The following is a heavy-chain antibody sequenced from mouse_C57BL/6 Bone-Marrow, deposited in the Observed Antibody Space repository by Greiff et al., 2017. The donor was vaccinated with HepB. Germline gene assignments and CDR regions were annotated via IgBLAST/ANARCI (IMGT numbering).Heavy chain of an antibody. Sequence: VQLQQSGPELVKPGASVKISCKASGYSFTDYNMNWVKQSNGKSLEWIGVINHNYGTTSYNQKFKGKATLTVDQSSSTAYMQLNSLTSEDSAVYYCARSGLWSLYYYAMDYWGQGTSVTVSS. V-gene: IGHV1-39*01. CDR3: ARSGLWSLYYYAMDY. CDR1: GYSFTDYN. CDR2: INHNYGTT. D-gene: IGHD1-1*02. J-gene: IGHJ4*01.